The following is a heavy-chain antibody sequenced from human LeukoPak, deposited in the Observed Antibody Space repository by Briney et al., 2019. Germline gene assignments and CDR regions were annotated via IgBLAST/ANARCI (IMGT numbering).Heavy chain of an antibody. CDR3: ATSLGPLTEY. J-gene: IGHJ4*02. D-gene: IGHD7-27*01. CDR2: INSGGSGT. CDR1: GFTFSSYW. Sequence: GGSLRLSCAVSGFTFSSYWMHWVRQAPGKGLVWVSRINSGGSGTSCADSVEGRFTISRDNAKNTLYLQMNSLKGEDTAVYYCATSLGPLTEYWGQGTLVTVSS. V-gene: IGHV3-74*01.